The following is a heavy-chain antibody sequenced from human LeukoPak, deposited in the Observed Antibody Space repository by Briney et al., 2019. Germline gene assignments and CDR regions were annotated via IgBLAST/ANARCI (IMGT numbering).Heavy chain of an antibody. CDR1: GDSISGFY. CDR3: ARGLPSYGDYVDYYFYMDV. CDR2: ISTSGST. V-gene: IGHV4-4*07. D-gene: IGHD4-17*01. J-gene: IGHJ6*03. Sequence: KPSETLSLTCTVSGDSISGFYWSWIRQPAGKGLQWIGRISTSGSTNYNPSLKSRVTMSVDRSTNELSLTVRSVTAADTALYYCARGLPSYGDYVDYYFYMDVWGKGTTVTVSS.